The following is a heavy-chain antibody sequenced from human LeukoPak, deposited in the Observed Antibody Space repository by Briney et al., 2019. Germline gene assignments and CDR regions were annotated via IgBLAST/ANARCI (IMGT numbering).Heavy chain of an antibody. CDR1: GFTFSSYE. J-gene: IGHJ4*02. V-gene: IGHV3-48*03. Sequence: GGSLRLSCVASGFTFSSYEMNWVRQAPGKGLEWLSYITSSDSTTHYADSVKGRFTISRDDAQNSLYLQMNSLRVEDTAVYYCARGDWLPLPYAFDHWGQGTLVTVSS. D-gene: IGHD5-12*01. CDR3: ARGDWLPLPYAFDH. CDR2: ITSSDSTT.